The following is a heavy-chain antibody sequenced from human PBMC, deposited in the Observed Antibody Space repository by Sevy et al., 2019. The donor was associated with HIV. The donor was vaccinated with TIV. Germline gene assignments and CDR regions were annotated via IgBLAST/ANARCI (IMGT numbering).Heavy chain of an antibody. V-gene: IGHV3-7*01. CDR2: IKGDGSDK. CDR1: GFTFSVYW. D-gene: IGHD3-16*01. Sequence: GGSLRLSCAASGFTFSVYWMNWVRQAPGKGLEWVANIKGDGSDKHYVDSVEGLFTISRDNGKNLLYLQMNSLRVEDTAVYYCAHETIGRFDSWGQGTLVTVSS. CDR3: AHETIGRFDS. J-gene: IGHJ4*02.